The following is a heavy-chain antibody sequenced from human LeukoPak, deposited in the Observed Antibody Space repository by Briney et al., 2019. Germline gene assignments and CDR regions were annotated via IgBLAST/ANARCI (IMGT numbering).Heavy chain of an antibody. V-gene: IGHV4-34*01. D-gene: IGHD2-2*01. CDR3: ARINDAYCSSTSCRTPYDAFDI. CDR1: GGSFSGYY. J-gene: IGHJ3*02. Sequence: SETLSLTCAVYGGSFSGYYWSWIRQPPGKGLEWIGEINHSGSTNYNPSLKSRVTISVDTSKNQFSLKLSSVTAADTAVYYCARINDAYCSSTSCRTPYDAFDIWGQGTMVTVPS. CDR2: INHSGST.